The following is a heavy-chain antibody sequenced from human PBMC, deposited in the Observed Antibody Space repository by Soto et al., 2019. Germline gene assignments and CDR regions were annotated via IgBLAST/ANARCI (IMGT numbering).Heavy chain of an antibody. J-gene: IGHJ4*02. D-gene: IGHD3-16*01. CDR1: GFTVSSNY. Sequence: GGSLRLSCAASGFTVSSNYMSWVRQAPGKGLEWVSVTYAGGPTFYADSVKGRFTVSRDISKNTLSLQMHSLRDDDTAVYYCARWSGAVGAGEGFDYWGQGTLVTVSS. CDR2: TYAGGPT. V-gene: IGHV3-53*01. CDR3: ARWSGAVGAGEGFDY.